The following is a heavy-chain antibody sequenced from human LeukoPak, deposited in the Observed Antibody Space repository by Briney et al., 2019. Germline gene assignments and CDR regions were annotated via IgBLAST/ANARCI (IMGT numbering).Heavy chain of an antibody. Sequence: SETLSLTCTVSGGSISSSTHYWGWIRQSPGKGLEWIGSMYNSGSISYNPSLRSRVTITVDTSKNQFSLSFNSVTAADTALYFCARNETSGYFDIWGQGTMVTVSS. CDR2: MYNSGSI. J-gene: IGHJ3*02. D-gene: IGHD3-22*01. CDR3: ARNETSGYFDI. CDR1: GGSISSSTHY. V-gene: IGHV4-39*01.